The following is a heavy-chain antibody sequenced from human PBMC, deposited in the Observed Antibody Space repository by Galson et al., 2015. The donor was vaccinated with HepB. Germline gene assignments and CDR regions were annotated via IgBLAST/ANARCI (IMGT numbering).Heavy chain of an antibody. V-gene: IGHV1-69*13. CDR3: ARAGRGLGYCSGGSCYPDFPGGKGSGMDV. Sequence: SVKVSCKASGGTFSSYAISWVRQAPGQGLEWMGGIIPIFGTANYAQKFQGRVTITADESTSTAYMELSSLRSEDTAVYYCARAGRGLGYCSGGSCYPDFPGGKGSGMDVWGQGTTATVSS. D-gene: IGHD2-15*01. CDR2: IIPIFGTA. CDR1: GGTFSSYA. J-gene: IGHJ6*02.